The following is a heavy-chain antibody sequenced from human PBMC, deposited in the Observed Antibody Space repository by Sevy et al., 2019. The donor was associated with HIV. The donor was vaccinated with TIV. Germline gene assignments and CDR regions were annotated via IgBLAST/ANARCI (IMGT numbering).Heavy chain of an antibody. J-gene: IGHJ6*03. CDR1: GYTFTSYA. Sequence: ASVKVSCKASGYTFTSYAMHWVRQAPGQRLEWMGWINDGNGNTKYSQKFQGRVTITRDTSASTAYMELSSLRSEDTAVYYCARDGAQQMSRYYYYYMDVWGKGTTVTVSS. CDR3: ARDGAQQMSRYYYYYMDV. V-gene: IGHV1-3*01. CDR2: INDGNGNT. D-gene: IGHD6-13*01.